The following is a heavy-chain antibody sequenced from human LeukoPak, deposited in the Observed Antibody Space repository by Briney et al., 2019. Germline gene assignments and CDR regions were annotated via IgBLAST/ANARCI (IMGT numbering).Heavy chain of an antibody. CDR2: IRYDGSNK. D-gene: IGHD3-3*01. CDR1: GFTFSSYG. V-gene: IGHV3-30*02. CDR3: AKYESVRRITIFGVVMYNWFDT. J-gene: IGHJ5*02. Sequence: GGSLRLSCAASGFTFSSYGMHWVRQAPGKGLEWVAFIRYDGSNKYYADSVKGRFTISRDNSKNTLYLRMNSLRAEDTAVYYCAKYESVRRITIFGVVMYNWFDTWGQGTLVTVSS.